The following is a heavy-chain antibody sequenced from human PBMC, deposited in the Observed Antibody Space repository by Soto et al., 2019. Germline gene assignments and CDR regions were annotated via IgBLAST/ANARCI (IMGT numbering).Heavy chain of an antibody. CDR1: GGSFSGYY. CDR2: INHSGST. Sequence: QVQLQQWGAGLLKPSETLSLTCAVYGGSFSGYYWSWIRQPPGKGLEWIGEINHSGSTNYNPSLKSRVTISVDTSKNQFSLKLSSVTAADTAVYYCARRRLQHFYYYYGMDVWGQGTTVTVSS. V-gene: IGHV4-34*01. J-gene: IGHJ6*02. CDR3: ARRRLQHFYYYYGMDV. D-gene: IGHD4-4*01.